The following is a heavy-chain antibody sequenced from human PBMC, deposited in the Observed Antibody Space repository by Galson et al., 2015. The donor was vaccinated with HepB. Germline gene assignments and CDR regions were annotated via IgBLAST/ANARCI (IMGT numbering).Heavy chain of an antibody. CDR2: ISGSGGST. J-gene: IGHJ4*02. D-gene: IGHD1-14*01. CDR1: GFSFNNCA. Sequence: SLRLSCAASGFSFNNCAMTWVRQAPGKGLEWVSAISGSGGSTYYADSVKGRFTISRDNSKNTLYLQMNSLRAEDTAVYYCATREPDYWGQGTLVTVSS. V-gene: IGHV3-23*01. CDR3: ATREPDY.